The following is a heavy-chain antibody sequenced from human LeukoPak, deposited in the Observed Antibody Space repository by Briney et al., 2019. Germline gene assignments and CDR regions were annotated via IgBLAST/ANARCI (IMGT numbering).Heavy chain of an antibody. CDR3: ARPGSDGRSDY. V-gene: IGHV1-69*13. CDR1: GGTFSSYA. CDR2: IIPIFGTA. D-gene: IGHD5-24*01. Sequence: ASVKVSCKASGGTFSSYAISWVQQAPGQGLEWMGGIIPIFGTANYAQKFQGRVTITADESTSTAYMELSSLRSEDTAVYYCARPGSDGRSDYWGQGTLVTVSS. J-gene: IGHJ4*02.